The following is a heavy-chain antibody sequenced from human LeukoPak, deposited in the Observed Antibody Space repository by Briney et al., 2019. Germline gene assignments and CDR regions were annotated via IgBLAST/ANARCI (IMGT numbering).Heavy chain of an antibody. CDR2: ISSSSSTI. Sequence: PGGSLRLSCAASGFTFSSYSMNWVRQAPGKGLEWVSYISSSSSTIYYADSVKGRFTISRDNAKNSLYLQMNSLRAEDTAVYYCARDGGTTPSFDWFDPWGQGTLVTVPS. CDR1: GFTFSSYS. D-gene: IGHD2/OR15-2a*01. CDR3: ARDGGTTPSFDWFDP. V-gene: IGHV3-48*01. J-gene: IGHJ5*02.